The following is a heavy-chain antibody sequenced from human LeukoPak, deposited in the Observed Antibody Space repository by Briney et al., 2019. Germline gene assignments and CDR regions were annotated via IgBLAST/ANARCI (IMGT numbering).Heavy chain of an antibody. Sequence: SETLSLTCTVSGGSISSYYWSWIRQPPGKGLECIGYIYNSGSTNYNPSLKSRVSISVDTSKNQFSLKLSSVTAADTAVYYCARSAIDAFDIWGQGTMVTVPS. J-gene: IGHJ3*02. CDR1: GGSISSYY. CDR2: IYNSGST. V-gene: IGHV4-59*08. CDR3: ARSAIDAFDI. D-gene: IGHD6-25*01.